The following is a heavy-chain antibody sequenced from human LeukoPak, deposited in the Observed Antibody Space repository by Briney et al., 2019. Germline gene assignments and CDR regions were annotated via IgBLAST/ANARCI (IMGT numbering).Heavy chain of an antibody. J-gene: IGHJ4*02. V-gene: IGHV3-48*03. CDR1: GFTFSSYE. Sequence: GGSLRLSCAASGFTFSSYEMNWVRQAPGKGLEWVSYISSSGTHTYYADSVKGRFTISRDNAKNSLYLQMNSLRAEDTAVYYCAKEYRYYYDSSGYKGYYFDYWGQGTLVTVSS. CDR2: ISSSGTHT. CDR3: AKEYRYYYDSSGYKGYYFDY. D-gene: IGHD3-22*01.